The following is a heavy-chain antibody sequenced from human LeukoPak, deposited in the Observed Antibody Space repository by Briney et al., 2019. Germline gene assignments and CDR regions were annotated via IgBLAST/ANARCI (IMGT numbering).Heavy chain of an antibody. D-gene: IGHD2-2*01. V-gene: IGHV3-30-3*01. CDR1: GVTFSSYA. Sequence: GGSLRLSCAASGVTFSSYAMHWVRQAPGKGLEWVAVISYDGSNKYYADSVKGRFTISRDNSKNTLYLQMNSLRAEDTAVYYCARTKTTIVVVPAAMGRWFDPWGQGTLVTVSS. CDR3: ARTKTTIVVVPAAMGRWFDP. CDR2: ISYDGSNK. J-gene: IGHJ5*02.